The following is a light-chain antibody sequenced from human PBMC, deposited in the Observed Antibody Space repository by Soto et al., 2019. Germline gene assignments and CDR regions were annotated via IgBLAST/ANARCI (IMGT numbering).Light chain of an antibody. CDR1: QSISSR. Sequence: DIQMTQSPSTLSASVGERVTITCRASQSISSRLAWYQRKPGKAPKLLIYDASNLESGVPSRFSGSGSGTEFTLTISSLQPDDFATYYCQQYDSYSWTFGQGTKVDI. V-gene: IGKV1-5*01. J-gene: IGKJ1*01. CDR2: DAS. CDR3: QQYDSYSWT.